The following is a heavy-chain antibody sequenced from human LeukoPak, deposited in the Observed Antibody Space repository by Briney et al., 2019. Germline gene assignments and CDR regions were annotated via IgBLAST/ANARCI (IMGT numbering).Heavy chain of an antibody. Sequence: ASVKVSCKASGYTFTGYYMHWVRQAPGKGLEWMGGFDPEDGETIYAQKFQGRVTMTEDTSTDTAYMELSSLRSEDTAVYYCANIGRNAFDIWGQGTMVTVSS. CDR3: ANIGRNAFDI. CDR1: GYTFTGYY. J-gene: IGHJ3*02. D-gene: IGHD1-26*01. CDR2: FDPEDGET. V-gene: IGHV1-24*01.